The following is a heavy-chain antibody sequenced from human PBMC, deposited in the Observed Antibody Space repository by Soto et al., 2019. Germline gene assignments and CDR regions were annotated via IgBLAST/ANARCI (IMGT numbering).Heavy chain of an antibody. Sequence: PGGSLRLSCAASGFTFSSYSMNWVRQAPGKGLEWISYISTTSSSIYYADSVKGRFTISRDNAKNPLFLQMNSLRDEDTAVYYCARKGVAFDYWGQGALVTVPQ. V-gene: IGHV3-48*02. CDR1: GFTFSSYS. CDR3: ARKGVAFDY. CDR2: ISTTSSSI. J-gene: IGHJ4*02. D-gene: IGHD3-3*01.